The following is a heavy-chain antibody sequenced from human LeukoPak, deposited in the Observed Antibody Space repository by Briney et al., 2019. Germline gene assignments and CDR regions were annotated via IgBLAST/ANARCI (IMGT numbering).Heavy chain of an antibody. D-gene: IGHD3-3*01. J-gene: IGHJ4*02. CDR3: ARDRYYDFWSGSPFDY. Sequence: PGGSLRLSCAASGFTFSSYSMNWVRQAPGKGLEWVSSISSSSSYIYYADSVKGRFTISRDNAKDPLYLQMNSLRAEDTAVYYCARDRYYDFWSGSPFDYWGQGTLVTVSS. CDR2: ISSSSSYI. CDR1: GFTFSSYS. V-gene: IGHV3-21*01.